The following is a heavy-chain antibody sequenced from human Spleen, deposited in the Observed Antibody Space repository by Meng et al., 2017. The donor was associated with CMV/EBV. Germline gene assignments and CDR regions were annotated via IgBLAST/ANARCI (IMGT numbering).Heavy chain of an antibody. D-gene: IGHD2-15*01. V-gene: IGHV3-7*01. CDR1: GFTFSSYW. CDR3: ARDCSGAGCYSGIDY. J-gene: IGHJ4*02. Sequence: GESLKISCAASGFTFSSYWMSWVRQAPGKGLEWVANIKQDGSEKYYVDSVKGRFTISRDNAKNSLYLQMNSLRAEDTAVYYCARDCSGAGCYSGIDYWGQGTLVTVSS. CDR2: IKQDGSEK.